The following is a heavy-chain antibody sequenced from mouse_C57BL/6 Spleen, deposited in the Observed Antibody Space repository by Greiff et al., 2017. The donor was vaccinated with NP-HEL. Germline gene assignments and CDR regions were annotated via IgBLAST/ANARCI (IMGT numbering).Heavy chain of an antibody. CDR2: ISSGSSTI. CDR1: GFTFSDYG. D-gene: IGHD1-1*01. CDR3: ARGDGSSYGYFDV. V-gene: IGHV5-17*01. J-gene: IGHJ1*03. Sequence: VQLKESGGGLVKPGGSLKLSCAASGFTFSDYGMHWVRQAPEKGLEWVAYISSGSSTIYYADTVKGRFTLSRDNTKNTLYLQMTRLRSEDTAMYYCARGDGSSYGYFDVWGTGTTVTVSS.